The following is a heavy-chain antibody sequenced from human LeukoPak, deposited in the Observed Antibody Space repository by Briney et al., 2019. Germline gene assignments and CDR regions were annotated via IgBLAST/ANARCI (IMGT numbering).Heavy chain of an antibody. Sequence: GGSLRLSCAASAFTFSNDAMSWVRQAPGKGLEWVSDISGSGGSTYYADSVKGRFTISRDNSKNTLYLQMNGLRAEDTAVYYCAKGGDDYTTYYYMDVWGKGTTVTVSS. J-gene: IGHJ6*03. CDR2: ISGSGGST. CDR1: AFTFSNDA. CDR3: AKGGDDYTTYYYMDV. D-gene: IGHD4-11*01. V-gene: IGHV3-23*01.